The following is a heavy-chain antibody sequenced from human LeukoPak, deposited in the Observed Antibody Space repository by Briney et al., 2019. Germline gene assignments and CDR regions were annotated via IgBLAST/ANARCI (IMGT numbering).Heavy chain of an antibody. CDR1: GFTFSSYS. V-gene: IGHV3-48*02. CDR3: ARGGYSYGSSYGMDV. CDR2: ISSSSTI. Sequence: GGSLRLSCVASGFTFSSYSMNWVRQAPGKGLEWVSYISSSSTIYYADSVKGRFTISRDNAKNSLYLQMNSLRDEDTAVYYCARGGYSYGSSYGMDVWGQGTTVTVSS. J-gene: IGHJ6*02. D-gene: IGHD5-18*01.